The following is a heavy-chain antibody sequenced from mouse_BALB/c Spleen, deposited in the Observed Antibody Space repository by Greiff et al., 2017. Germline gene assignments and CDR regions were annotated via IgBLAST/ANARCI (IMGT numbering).Heavy chain of an antibody. D-gene: IGHD1-2*01. CDR2: INPSNGRT. Sequence: QVQLKQPGAELVKPGASVKLSCKASGYTFTSYWMHWVKQRPGQGLEWIGDINPSNGRTNYNEKFKSKATLTVDKSSSTAYMQLSSLTSEDSAVYYCARKNLYGYYFDYWGQGTTLTVSS. J-gene: IGHJ2*01. CDR3: ARKNLYGYYFDY. CDR1: GYTFTSYW. V-gene: IGHV1S81*02.